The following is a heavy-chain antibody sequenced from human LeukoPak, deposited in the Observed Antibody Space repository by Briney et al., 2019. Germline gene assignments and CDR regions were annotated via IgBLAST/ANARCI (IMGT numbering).Heavy chain of an antibody. J-gene: IGHJ4*02. D-gene: IGHD1-14*01. Sequence: SETLSLTCAVYGGSFSAYYWTWVRQPPGMGLEWIGEIKQSENTSYNPSLKSRVTISVDTSKNQFSLKLSSVTAAETAVYYCARHRTPVSHFDFWGQGTLVTVSS. CDR1: GGSFSAYY. CDR3: ARHRTPVSHFDF. V-gene: IGHV4-34*01. CDR2: IKQSENT.